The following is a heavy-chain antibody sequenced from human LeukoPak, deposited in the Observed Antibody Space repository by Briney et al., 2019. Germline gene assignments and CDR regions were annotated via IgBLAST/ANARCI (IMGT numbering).Heavy chain of an antibody. CDR1: GFTFSSYA. D-gene: IGHD3-16*01. CDR3: AKDRWGSGYYFDY. Sequence: GGSLRLSCAASGFTFSSYAMHWVRQAPGKGLEWVAVISYDGSNKFYADSVKGRFTIFRDNSKNTLYLQTDSLRAEGTALYYCAKDRWGSGYYFDYWGQGTLVTVSS. J-gene: IGHJ4*02. V-gene: IGHV3-30*18. CDR2: ISYDGSNK.